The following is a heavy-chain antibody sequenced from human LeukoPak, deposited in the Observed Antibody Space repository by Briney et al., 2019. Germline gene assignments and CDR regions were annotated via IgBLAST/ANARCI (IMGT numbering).Heavy chain of an antibody. D-gene: IGHD3-3*01. CDR2: IYYSGST. CDR3: ARHDFWSGYYPIDY. J-gene: IGHJ4*02. V-gene: IGHV4-30-4*01. CDR1: GGSISSGDYS. Sequence: SQTLSLTCTVSGGSISSGDYSWSWIRQPPGKGLEWIGYIYYSGSTYYNPSLKSRVTISVDTSKNQFSLKLSSVTAADTAVYYCARHDFWSGYYPIDYWGQETLVTVSS.